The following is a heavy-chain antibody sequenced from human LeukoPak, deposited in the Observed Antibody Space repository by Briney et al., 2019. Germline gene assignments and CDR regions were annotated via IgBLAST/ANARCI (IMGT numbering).Heavy chain of an antibody. V-gene: IGHV3-23*01. CDR3: AKEPNLSIATSGMYFDY. D-gene: IGHD6-13*01. Sequence: GGSLRLSCAASGFTFSSYAMGSLRQAPGKGLEWLPVISGTGGSTNYADSVKGRFTISRDNYKKTLYLQMNSLRAEDTAVYYCAKEPNLSIATSGMYFDYWGQGTLVTVSS. J-gene: IGHJ4*02. CDR2: ISGTGGST. CDR1: GFTFSSYA.